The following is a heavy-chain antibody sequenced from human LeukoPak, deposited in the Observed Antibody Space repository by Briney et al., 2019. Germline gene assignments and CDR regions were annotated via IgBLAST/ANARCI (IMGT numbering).Heavy chain of an antibody. V-gene: IGHV4-61*01. CDR3: AREYMGENKEGERYYYRSGSDYFNWFDP. CDR1: GGSISSSNYY. J-gene: IGHJ5*02. CDR2: IHYSGST. D-gene: IGHD3-10*01. Sequence: SETLSLTCTVSGGSISSSNYYWGWIRQPPGKGLEWIGYIHYSGSTNYNPSLKSRVTMSVDTSKNQFSLKLSSVTAADTAVFYCAREYMGENKEGERYYYRSGSDYFNWFDPWGQGTLVTVSS.